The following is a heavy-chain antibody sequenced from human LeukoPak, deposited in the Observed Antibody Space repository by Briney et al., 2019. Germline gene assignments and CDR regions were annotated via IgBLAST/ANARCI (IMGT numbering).Heavy chain of an antibody. CDR3: AKDRLGGPYFFHY. V-gene: IGHV3-23*01. Sequence: GGSLRLSCASSGFTFSSYAMSWVRQAPGKGLEWVSTIGGTGVRTYYADSVKGRFTISRDNSKYTLYLQINSLRAEDTAVYFCAKDRLGGPYFFHYWGQGTLVTVSS. CDR1: GFTFSSYA. J-gene: IGHJ4*02. CDR2: IGGTGVRT. D-gene: IGHD3-16*01.